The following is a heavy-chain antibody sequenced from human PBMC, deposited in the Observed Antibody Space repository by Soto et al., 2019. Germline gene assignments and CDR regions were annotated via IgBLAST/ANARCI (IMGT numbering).Heavy chain of an antibody. D-gene: IGHD3-22*01. CDR2: INPSGGST. Sequence: GASVKVSCKASGYTFTSYYMHWVRQAPGQGLEWMGIINPSGGSTSYAQKFQGRVTMTRGTSTSTVYMELSSLRSEDTAVYYCARGRRTYYDSSGYQRPFDYWGQGTLVTVSS. V-gene: IGHV1-46*01. CDR3: ARGRRTYYDSSGYQRPFDY. J-gene: IGHJ4*02. CDR1: GYTFTSYY.